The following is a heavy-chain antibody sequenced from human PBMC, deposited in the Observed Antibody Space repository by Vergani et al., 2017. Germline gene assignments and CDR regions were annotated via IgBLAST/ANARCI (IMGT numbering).Heavy chain of an antibody. CDR2: ISYDGSNK. Sequence: QVQLVESGGGVVQPGRSLRLSCAASGFTFSSYAMHWVRQAPGKGLEWVAVISYDGSNKYYADSVKGRFTISRDNSKNTLYLQMNSLRAEDTAVYYCAREGRGAAAGTGYYYYYGMDVWGQGP. V-gene: IGHV3-30-3*01. J-gene: IGHJ6*02. D-gene: IGHD6-13*01. CDR3: AREGRGAAAGTGYYYYYGMDV. CDR1: GFTFSSYA.